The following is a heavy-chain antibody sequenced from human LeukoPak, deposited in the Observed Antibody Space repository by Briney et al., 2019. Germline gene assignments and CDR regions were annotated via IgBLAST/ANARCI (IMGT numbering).Heavy chain of an antibody. Sequence: TGGSLRLSCAASGFTFSNYWMSWVRQAPGKGLEWVANVKFDGSDKFYVDSVKGRFTISRDNAKNSLYLQMNSLRAEDTAVYYCARAITGTDRLVDYWGQGSLVTVSS. CDR1: GFTFSNYW. V-gene: IGHV3-7*01. CDR2: VKFDGSDK. J-gene: IGHJ4*02. D-gene: IGHD1-20*01. CDR3: ARAITGTDRLVDY.